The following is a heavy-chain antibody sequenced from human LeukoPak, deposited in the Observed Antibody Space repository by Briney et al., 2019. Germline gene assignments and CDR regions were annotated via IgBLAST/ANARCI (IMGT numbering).Heavy chain of an antibody. CDR2: IYPGDSDT. D-gene: IGHD3-22*01. CDR1: GYSFTSYW. CDR3: ARPGFYDSSGYYYVDY. J-gene: IGHJ4*02. Sequence: GESLKISCKGSGYSFTSYWIGWVRQMPGKGLEWMGIIYPGDSDTRYSPSFQGQVTISADKSISTAHLQWSSLKASDTAMYYCARPGFYDSSGYYYVDYWGQGTLVTVSS. V-gene: IGHV5-51*01.